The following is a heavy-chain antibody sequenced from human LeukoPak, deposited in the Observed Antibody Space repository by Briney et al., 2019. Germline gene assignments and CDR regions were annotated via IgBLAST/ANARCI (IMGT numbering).Heavy chain of an antibody. CDR2: IFYSGST. CDR3: ARGRLFRQSYFDY. Sequence: SETLSLTCTVSGGSISSYYWSWIRQPPGKGLEWIGYIFYSGSTNYSPSLKSRVTISVDTSNNQFSLKLSSVTAADTALYFCARGRLFRQSYFDYWGQGTLVTVSS. V-gene: IGHV4-59*01. J-gene: IGHJ4*02. D-gene: IGHD3/OR15-3a*01. CDR1: GGSISSYY.